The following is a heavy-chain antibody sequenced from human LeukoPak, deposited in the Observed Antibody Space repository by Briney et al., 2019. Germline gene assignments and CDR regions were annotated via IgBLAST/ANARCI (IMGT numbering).Heavy chain of an antibody. J-gene: IGHJ4*02. CDR3: ASVAYSGSYYRDY. CDR1: GYTFTGYY. CDR2: INPNSGGT. D-gene: IGHD1-26*01. Sequence: ASVKVSCKASGYTFTGYYMHWVRQAPGQGLEWMGWINPNSGGTNYAQKFQGRVTITRDTSISTAYMELSRLRADDTAVYYCASVAYSGSYYRDYWGQGTLVTVSS. V-gene: IGHV1-2*02.